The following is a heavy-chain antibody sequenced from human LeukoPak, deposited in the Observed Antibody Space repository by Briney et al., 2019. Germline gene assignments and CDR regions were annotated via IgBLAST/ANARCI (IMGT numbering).Heavy chain of an antibody. J-gene: IGHJ4*02. D-gene: IGHD4-23*01. CDR3: AKIGGNVVY. Sequence: GGSLRLSCAASGFTFSSYGMHSVRQAPGKGLEWVAVISYDGSNKYYADSVKGRFNISRDNSKNTLFLQMNSLRAEDTAVYYCAKIGGNVVYWGQGTLVTVSS. CDR1: GFTFSSYG. CDR2: ISYDGSNK. V-gene: IGHV3-30*18.